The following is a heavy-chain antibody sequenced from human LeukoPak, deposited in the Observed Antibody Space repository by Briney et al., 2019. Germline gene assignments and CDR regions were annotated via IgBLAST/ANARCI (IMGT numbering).Heavy chain of an antibody. CDR3: ARDRSRKAAAGTINWFDP. CDR2: IIPILGIA. CDR1: GGTFSSYA. Sequence: SVKVSCKASGGTFSSYAISWVRQAPGQGLEWMGRIIPILGIANYAQKFQGRVTITADKSTSTAYMELSSLRSEDTAVYYCARDRSRKAAAGTINWFDPWGQGTLVTVSS. D-gene: IGHD6-13*01. V-gene: IGHV1-69*04. J-gene: IGHJ5*02.